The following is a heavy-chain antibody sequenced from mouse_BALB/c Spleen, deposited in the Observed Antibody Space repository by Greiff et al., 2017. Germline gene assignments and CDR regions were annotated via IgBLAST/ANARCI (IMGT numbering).Heavy chain of an antibody. J-gene: IGHJ3*01. Sequence: EVKLMESGGGLVQPKGSLKLSCAASGFTFNTYAMNWVRQAPGKGLEWVARIRSKSNNYATYYADSVKDRFTISRDDSQSMLYLQMNNLKTEDTAMYYCVRHLYDGYFWFAYWGQGTLVTVSA. CDR3: VRHLYDGYFWFAY. V-gene: IGHV10-1*02. CDR1: GFTFNTYA. D-gene: IGHD2-3*01. CDR2: IRSKSNNYAT.